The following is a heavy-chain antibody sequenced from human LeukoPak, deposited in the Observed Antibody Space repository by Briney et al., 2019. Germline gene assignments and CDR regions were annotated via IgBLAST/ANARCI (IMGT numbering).Heavy chain of an antibody. J-gene: IGHJ3*02. V-gene: IGHV4-39*07. CDR3: SREVVFGVGVDAFDI. Sequence: SETLSLTCTVSGVSTSSSYSYWDWIRQPPGKGLEWIGNVYHTGTTYYNPSLKSRVTISVDTSRNQFSLKLSSVTAADTAVYYCSREVVFGVGVDAFDIWGQGTVVTVSS. CDR2: VYHTGTT. D-gene: IGHD3-3*01. CDR1: GVSTSSSYSY.